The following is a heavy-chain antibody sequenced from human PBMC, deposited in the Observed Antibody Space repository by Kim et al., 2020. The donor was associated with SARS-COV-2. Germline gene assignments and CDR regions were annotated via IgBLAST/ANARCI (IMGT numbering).Heavy chain of an antibody. V-gene: IGHV5-51*01. CDR1: GYSFTSYW. Sequence: GESLKISCKGSGYSFTSYWIGWVRQMPGKGLEWMGIIYPGDSDTRYSPSFQGQVTISADKSISTAYLQWSSLKASDTAMYYCASRGDYDSSGYYYDAFDIWGQGTMVTVSS. CDR2: IYPGDSDT. J-gene: IGHJ3*02. D-gene: IGHD3-22*01. CDR3: ASRGDYDSSGYYYDAFDI.